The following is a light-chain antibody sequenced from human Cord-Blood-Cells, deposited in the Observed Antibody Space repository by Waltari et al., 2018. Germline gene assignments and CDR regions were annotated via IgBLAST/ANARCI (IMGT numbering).Light chain of an antibody. CDR3: QQYNSYSPWT. J-gene: IGKJ1*01. CDR2: DAS. Sequence: DIQMTQSPSTLSASAGDRLTITCRASQSISSWLAWYQQKPGKAPKLLIYDASSLESGVPSRFSGSGSGTEFTLTISSLQPDDFATYYCQQYNSYSPWTFGQGTKVEIK. CDR1: QSISSW. V-gene: IGKV1-5*01.